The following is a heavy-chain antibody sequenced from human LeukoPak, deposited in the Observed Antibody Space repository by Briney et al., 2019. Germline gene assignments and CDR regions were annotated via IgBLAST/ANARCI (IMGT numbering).Heavy chain of an antibody. CDR3: ARAPSFLYSSSWLDY. J-gene: IGHJ4*02. Sequence: SETLSLTCAVYGGSFSGYYWSWIRQPPGKGLEWIGEINHSGSTNYNPSLKSRVTISVDTSKNQFSLKLSSVTAADMAVYYCARAPSFLYSSSWLDYWGQGTLVTVSS. D-gene: IGHD6-13*01. CDR2: INHSGST. V-gene: IGHV4-34*01. CDR1: GGSFSGYY.